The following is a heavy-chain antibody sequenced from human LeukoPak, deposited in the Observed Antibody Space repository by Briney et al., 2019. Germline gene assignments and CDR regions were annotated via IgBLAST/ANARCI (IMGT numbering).Heavy chain of an antibody. V-gene: IGHV4-38-2*02. D-gene: IGHD2-15*01. Sequence: SETLSPTCTVSGYSISSGYYWGWIRQPPGKGLQWIGSIYHSGSTYYNPSLKSQVTISVDTSKNQFSLKLSSVTAADTAVYYCARVSDGTTLGYWGQGTLVTVSS. CDR1: GYSISSGYY. CDR3: ARVSDGTTLGY. J-gene: IGHJ4*02. CDR2: IYHSGST.